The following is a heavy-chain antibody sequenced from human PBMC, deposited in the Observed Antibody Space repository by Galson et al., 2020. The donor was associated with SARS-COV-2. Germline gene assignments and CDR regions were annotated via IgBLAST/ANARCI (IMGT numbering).Heavy chain of an antibody. J-gene: IGHJ4*02. Sequence: GGSLRLSCTASGFTFEDYEMSWVRQAPGKGLEWVSGTNWNTGYADSVKGRFTISRDNAKNSLYLQMNSLRTDDTAFYYCAREIVVSGYYAFDLWGQGTLVSVSS. CDR3: AREIVVSGYYAFDL. CDR1: GFTFEDYE. V-gene: IGHV3-20*04. CDR2: TNWNT. D-gene: IGHD3-22*01.